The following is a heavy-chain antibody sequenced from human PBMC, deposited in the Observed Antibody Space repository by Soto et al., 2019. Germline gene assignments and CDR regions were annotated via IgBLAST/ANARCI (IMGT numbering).Heavy chain of an antibody. V-gene: IGHV4-59*01. D-gene: IGHD2-8*01. J-gene: IGHJ6*02. CDR2: IYDNGGS. CDR1: GGSLKNYY. CDR3: ARTPNNYYGMDV. Sequence: SETLSLTCVVSGGSLKNYYWTWFRQAPGKSLEWIGYIYDNGGSTYSPSLESRVTMSVDTANNQYSLRLSSVTAADTAVYYCARTPNNYYGMDVWGQGTTVTVSS.